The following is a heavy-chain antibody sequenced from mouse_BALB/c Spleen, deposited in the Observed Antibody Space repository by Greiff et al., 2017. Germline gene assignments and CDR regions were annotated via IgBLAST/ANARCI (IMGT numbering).Heavy chain of an antibody. CDR2: ISYSGST. Sequence: EVQRVESGPGLVKPSQSLSLTCTVTGYSITSDYAWNWIRQFPGNKLEWMGYISYSGSTSYNPSLKSRISITRDTSKNQFFLQLNSVTTEDTATYYCARWSTTVVDWYFDVWGAGTTVTVSS. D-gene: IGHD1-1*01. CDR3: ARWSTTVVDWYFDV. J-gene: IGHJ1*01. CDR1: GYSITSDYA. V-gene: IGHV3-2*02.